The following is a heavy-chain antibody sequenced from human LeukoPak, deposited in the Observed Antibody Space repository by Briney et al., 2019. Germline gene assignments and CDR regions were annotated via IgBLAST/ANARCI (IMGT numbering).Heavy chain of an antibody. CDR1: GYTFTSYA. J-gene: IGHJ5*02. CDR2: INAGNGNT. D-gene: IGHD1-26*01. CDR3: ARDRRGFWFDP. V-gene: IGHV1-3*01. Sequence: ASVNVSCKASGYTFTSYAMHWVRQALGQRLEWMGWINAGNGNTKYSQKFQGRVTITRDTSASTAYMELSSLRSEDTAVYYCARDRRGFWFDPWGQGTLVTVSS.